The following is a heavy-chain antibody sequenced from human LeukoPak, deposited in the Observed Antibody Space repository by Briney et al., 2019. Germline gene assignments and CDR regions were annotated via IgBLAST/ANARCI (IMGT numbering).Heavy chain of an antibody. V-gene: IGHV4-4*07. CDR3: ARQGGLGTPASGSLEAFDY. J-gene: IGHJ4*02. Sequence: SETLSLTCTVSGGSITTDYWSWLRQPAGKGLEWIGRFYVSGSIDYNPSLKSRITISLDKSKNQFSLNLASVTAADTAVYYCARQGGLGTPASGSLEAFDYWGQGTLVTVST. D-gene: IGHD4-23*01. CDR2: FYVSGSI. CDR1: GGSITTDY.